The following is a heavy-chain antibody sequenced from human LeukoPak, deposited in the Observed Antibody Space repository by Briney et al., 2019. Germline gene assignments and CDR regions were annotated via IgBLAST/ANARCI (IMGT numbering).Heavy chain of an antibody. D-gene: IGHD1-7*01. CDR1: GVSISRSW. CDR2: IFHSGRS. V-gene: IGHV4-4*02. CDR3: ARVGRSWNWGNRFDS. Sequence: PSGTLSLTCAVSGVSISRSWWSWVRQPPGEGLEWIGEIFHSGRSNYNPSLKSRVTISVDKSKNHFSLELSSVTAADTAVYYCARVGRSWNWGNRFDSWGQGTLVTVSS. J-gene: IGHJ5*01.